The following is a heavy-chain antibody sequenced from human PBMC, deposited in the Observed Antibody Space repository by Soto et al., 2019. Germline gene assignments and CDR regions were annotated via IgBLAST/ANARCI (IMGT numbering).Heavy chain of an antibody. V-gene: IGHV3-74*01. CDR1: GFIFKMYW. CDR2: IYNDGTYS. CDR3: TRGPRPISTGTGAY. D-gene: IGHD3-10*01. Sequence: GGSLRLSCAASGFIFKMYWMHWVRQSPGEGLVWISRIYNDGTYSDYADSVRGRFTISRDNVNDTLYLQMNNLRAEDSGLYYCTRGPRPISTGTGAYWGQGTQVTVS. J-gene: IGHJ4*02.